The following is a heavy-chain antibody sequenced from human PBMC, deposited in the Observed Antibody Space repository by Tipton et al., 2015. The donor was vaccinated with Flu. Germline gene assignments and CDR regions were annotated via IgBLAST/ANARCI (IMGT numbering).Heavy chain of an antibody. CDR1: GGSISSGSYY. J-gene: IGHJ3*02. D-gene: IGHD3-22*01. Sequence: LRLSSTVSGGSISSGSYYWSWIRQPAGKGLEWIGRIYTSGSTNYNPSPKSRVTISVDTSKNQFSLKLSSVTAADTAVYYCAREGDSSGHDAFDIWGQGTMVTVSS. V-gene: IGHV4-61*02. CDR2: IYTSGST. CDR3: AREGDSSGHDAFDI.